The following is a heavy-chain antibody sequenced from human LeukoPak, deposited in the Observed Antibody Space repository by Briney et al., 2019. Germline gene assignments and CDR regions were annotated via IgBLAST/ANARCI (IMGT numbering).Heavy chain of an antibody. D-gene: IGHD1-26*01. CDR1: GYTFTSYD. V-gene: IGHV1-8*03. CDR3: ARYSGSYYYFDF. J-gene: IGHJ4*02. Sequence: ASVKVSCKASGYTFTSYDINWVRQATRQGLEWMGWMNPNSGNTGYAQKLQGRVTITRNTSISTAYMELSSLRSEDTAVYYCARYSGSYYYFDFWGQGTLVTVSS. CDR2: MNPNSGNT.